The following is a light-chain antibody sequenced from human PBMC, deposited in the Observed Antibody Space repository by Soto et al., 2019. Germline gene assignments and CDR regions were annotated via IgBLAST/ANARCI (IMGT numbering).Light chain of an antibody. V-gene: IGKV1-5*03. CDR1: QSISAW. Sequence: DIQMTQSHSTLSASVGDRVTITCRANQSISAWVAWYQQKPGKAPKLLIYQASRLESGVPSRFSGSGAGTGFTLTISSLQPDDCATYYCQQYNSSPWTFGQGTKVDIK. CDR3: QQYNSSPWT. CDR2: QAS. J-gene: IGKJ1*01.